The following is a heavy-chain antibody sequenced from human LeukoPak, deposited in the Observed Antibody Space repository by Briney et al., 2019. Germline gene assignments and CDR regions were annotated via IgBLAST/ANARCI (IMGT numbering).Heavy chain of an antibody. CDR1: GFTFSSYS. D-gene: IGHD4-23*01. CDR2: ISSSASTI. CDR3: ARDPVGYYYAMDV. V-gene: IGHV3-48*03. J-gene: IGHJ6*02. Sequence: GGSLRLSCAGSGFTFSSYSMNWVRQAPGKGLEWVSYISSSASTIYYADSVKGRFTISRDSAKKSVYLQMNSLRAEDTAIYYCARDPVGYYYAMDVWGQGTTVTVSS.